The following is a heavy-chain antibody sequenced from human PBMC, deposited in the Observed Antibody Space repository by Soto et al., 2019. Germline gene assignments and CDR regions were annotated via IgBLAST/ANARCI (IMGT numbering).Heavy chain of an antibody. CDR3: ARRPLLESHFDY. CDR1: GFSLNTYV. Sequence: QVHLVQSGAEARKPGASVDVSCMASGFSLNTYVVHWVRQAPGQGLEWMGWVNAASGNTQTSQKFQGRLTLTRDKSANTAYMELSNLRTEDTAVYFCARRPLLESHFDYWGQGTLVAV. V-gene: IGHV1-3*01. CDR2: VNAASGNT. J-gene: IGHJ4*02.